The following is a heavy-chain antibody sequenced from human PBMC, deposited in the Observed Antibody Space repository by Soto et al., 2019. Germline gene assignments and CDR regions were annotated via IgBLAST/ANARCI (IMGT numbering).Heavy chain of an antibody. J-gene: IGHJ5*02. CDR3: AKDRIVVVPAATYWFDP. V-gene: IGHV3-23*01. Sequence: EVQLLESGGGLVQPGGSLRLSCAASGFTFSSYAMSWVRQAPGKGLEWVSAISGSGGSTYYADSVKGRFTISRDNSKNTLYLQMNSLRAEDTVVYYCAKDRIVVVPAATYWFDPWGQGTLVTVSS. D-gene: IGHD2-2*01. CDR2: ISGSGGST. CDR1: GFTFSSYA.